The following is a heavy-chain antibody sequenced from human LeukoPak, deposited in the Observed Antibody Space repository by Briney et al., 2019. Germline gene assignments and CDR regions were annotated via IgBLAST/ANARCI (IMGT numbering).Heavy chain of an antibody. CDR2: IRSKAYGGTT. J-gene: IGHJ4*02. D-gene: IGHD3-22*01. V-gene: IGHV3-49*03. CDR1: GFTFGDYA. Sequence: GGSLRLSCTDSGFTFGDYAMSWFRQAPGKGLEWVGFIRSKAYGGTTEYAASVKGRFTISRDDSKSIAYLQMNSLKTEDTAVYCCTRDILGITMIVVDIEYWGQGTLVTVSS. CDR3: TRDILGITMIVVDIEY.